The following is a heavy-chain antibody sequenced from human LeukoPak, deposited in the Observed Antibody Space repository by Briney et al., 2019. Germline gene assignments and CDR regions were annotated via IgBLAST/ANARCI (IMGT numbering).Heavy chain of an antibody. D-gene: IGHD2-21*02. CDR1: GFTFSSYS. V-gene: IGHV3-48*04. CDR2: ISSSSSTI. Sequence: GGSLRLSCAASGFTFSSYSMNWVRQAPGKGLEWVSYISSSSSTIYYADSVKGRFTISRDNAKNSLYLQMNSLRAEDTAVYYCARDALIVVVTAPSYYFDYWGQGTLVTVSS. J-gene: IGHJ4*02. CDR3: ARDALIVVVTAPSYYFDY.